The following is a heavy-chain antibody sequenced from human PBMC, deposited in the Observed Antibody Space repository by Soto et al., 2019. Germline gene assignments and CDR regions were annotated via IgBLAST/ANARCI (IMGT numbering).Heavy chain of an antibody. CDR3: ATRLLGYCSSTSCSLTK. CDR2: FDPEDGET. Sequence: ASVKVSCKVSGYTLTELSMHWVRQAPGKGLEWMGGFDPEDGETIYAQKFQGRVTMTEDTSTDTAYMELSSLRSEDTAVYYCATRLLGYCSSTSCSLTKWGQGTLVTVSS. D-gene: IGHD2-2*01. V-gene: IGHV1-24*01. J-gene: IGHJ4*02. CDR1: GYTLTELS.